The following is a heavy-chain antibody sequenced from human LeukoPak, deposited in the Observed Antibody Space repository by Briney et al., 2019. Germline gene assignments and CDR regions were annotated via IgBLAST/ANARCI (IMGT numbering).Heavy chain of an antibody. J-gene: IGHJ4*02. CDR3: AKDEYYYDSSGYYNFDY. CDR1: GFTFSSYA. CDR2: ISGSGGST. Sequence: GGSLRLSCAASGFTFSSYAMSWVRQAPGKGLEWVSAISGSGGSTYYADSVKGRFTISRGNSKNTLYLQMNSLRAEDTAVYYCAKDEYYYDSSGYYNFDYWGQGTLVTVSS. D-gene: IGHD3-22*01. V-gene: IGHV3-23*01.